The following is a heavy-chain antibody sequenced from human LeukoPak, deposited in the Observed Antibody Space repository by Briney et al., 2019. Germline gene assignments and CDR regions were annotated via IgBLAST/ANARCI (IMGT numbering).Heavy chain of an antibody. V-gene: IGHV3-13*01. CDR1: GFTFSSYD. Sequence: GGSLRLSCAASGFTFSSYDMHWVRQATGKGLEWVSAIGTAGDTYYPGSVKGRFTISRENAKNSLYLQMNSLRAEDTAVYYCARERYGDYYFDYWGQGTLVTVSS. CDR2: IGTAGDT. J-gene: IGHJ4*02. D-gene: IGHD4-17*01. CDR3: ARERYGDYYFDY.